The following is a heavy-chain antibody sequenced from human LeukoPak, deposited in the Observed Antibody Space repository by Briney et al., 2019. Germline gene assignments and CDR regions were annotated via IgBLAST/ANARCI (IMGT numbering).Heavy chain of an antibody. Sequence: ASVEVSCKASGYTFTSYGISWVRQAPGQGLEWMGWISAYNGNTNYAQKLQGRVTMTTDTSTSTAYMELRSLRSDDTAVYYCARIRGIQLWLSLDYWGQGTLVTVSS. CDR1: GYTFTSYG. J-gene: IGHJ4*02. CDR2: ISAYNGNT. V-gene: IGHV1-18*01. D-gene: IGHD5-18*01. CDR3: ARIRGIQLWLSLDY.